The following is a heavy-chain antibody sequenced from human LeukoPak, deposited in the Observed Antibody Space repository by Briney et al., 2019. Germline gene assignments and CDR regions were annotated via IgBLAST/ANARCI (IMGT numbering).Heavy chain of an antibody. Sequence: TGGSLRLSCAASGFTFSSYAMSWVRQAPGMGLEWVSAISGSGGSTYYADSVKGRFTISRDNSKNTLYLQMNSLRAEDTAVYYCAKHPVELRYYYMDVWGKGTTVTVSS. CDR3: AKHPVELRYYYMDV. V-gene: IGHV3-23*01. D-gene: IGHD1-7*01. CDR2: ISGSGGST. J-gene: IGHJ6*03. CDR1: GFTFSSYA.